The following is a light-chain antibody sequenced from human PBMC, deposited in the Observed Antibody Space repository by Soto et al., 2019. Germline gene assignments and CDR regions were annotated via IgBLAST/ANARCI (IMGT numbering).Light chain of an antibody. CDR1: QYIGSA. J-gene: IGKJ4*01. Sequence: EVVLTQSPATLSVSPGDRATLSCRASQYIGSAVAWYHQRSGQAPRLLIFDASIRVPTTPARFSGSGSGTEFTLTISSLQPEDFATYFCQQLNSYPLTFGGGTKVDIK. CDR3: QQLNSYPLT. CDR2: DAS. V-gene: IGKV3-15*01.